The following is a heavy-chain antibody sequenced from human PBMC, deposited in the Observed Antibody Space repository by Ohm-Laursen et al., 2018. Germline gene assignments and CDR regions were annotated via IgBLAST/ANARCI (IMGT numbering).Heavy chain of an antibody. CDR1: GGSFSGYY. J-gene: IGHJ3*02. Sequence: GTLSLTCAVYGGSFSGYYWSWIRQPPGKGLEWIGEINHSGSTNYNPSLKSRVTISVDTSKNQFSLKLSSATAADTAVYYCARVKQWLIYAFDIWGQGTIVTVSS. V-gene: IGHV4-34*01. D-gene: IGHD6-19*01. CDR3: ARVKQWLIYAFDI. CDR2: INHSGST.